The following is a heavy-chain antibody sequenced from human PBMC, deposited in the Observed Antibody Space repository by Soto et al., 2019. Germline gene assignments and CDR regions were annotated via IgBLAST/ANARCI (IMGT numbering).Heavy chain of an antibody. CDR2: IFHFGGT. CDR1: GGCISGRKW. Sequence: SSETLDIGCAVSGGCISGRKWWRWVRQPPEKGLEWIGEIFHFGGTNYNPSLKSRLTVSVDKSKNHFSLKLTSVTAADTAMYYCARGSYASKFDSWGQGTLVTVST. CDR3: ARGSYASKFDS. J-gene: IGHJ4*02. D-gene: IGHD3-16*01. V-gene: IGHV4-4*02.